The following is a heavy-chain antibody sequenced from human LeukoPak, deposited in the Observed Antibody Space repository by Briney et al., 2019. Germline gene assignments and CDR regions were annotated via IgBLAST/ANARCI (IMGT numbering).Heavy chain of an antibody. Sequence: SETLSLTCTVSGGSIISTIYYWGWIRQSPGKGLDWIGSISYSGSSFCKPSLKSRVTIAVDTSKNQFSLRLSSVTAADTAVYYCARVTGYVMEDYFDYWGQGTLVTVSS. D-gene: IGHD6-13*01. CDR3: ARVTGYVMEDYFDY. J-gene: IGHJ4*02. CDR1: GGSIISTIYY. CDR2: ISYSGSS. V-gene: IGHV4-39*07.